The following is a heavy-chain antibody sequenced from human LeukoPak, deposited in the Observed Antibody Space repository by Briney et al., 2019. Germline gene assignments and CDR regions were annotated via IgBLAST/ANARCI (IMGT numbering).Heavy chain of an antibody. D-gene: IGHD5/OR15-5a*01. J-gene: IGHJ4*02. CDR1: TITFSKSW. CDR3: ARHLAGDSLYRHIDY. Sequence: GGSLRLSCTASTITFSKSWMSWVRQAPGKGLEWVANIKQDGSETKYVDPVKGRFTVSRDNAKNSVFLQMNSLRGEDTAIYYCARHLAGDSLYRHIDYWGQGTLVTVSS. CDR2: IKQDGSET. V-gene: IGHV3-7*04.